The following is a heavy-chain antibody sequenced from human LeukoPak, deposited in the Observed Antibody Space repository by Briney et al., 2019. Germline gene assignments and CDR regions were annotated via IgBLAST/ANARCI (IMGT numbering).Heavy chain of an antibody. Sequence: PGGSLRLSCAASGFTFSSYEMNWVRQAPGKGLEWVSYISSSGSTIYYADSVKGRFTISRDNAKNSLYLQMNSLRAEDTAVYYCARDPGYYDSSGYYNYWGQGTLVTVSS. CDR1: GFTFSSYE. V-gene: IGHV3-48*03. D-gene: IGHD3-22*01. J-gene: IGHJ4*02. CDR3: ARDPGYYDSSGYYNY. CDR2: ISSSGSTI.